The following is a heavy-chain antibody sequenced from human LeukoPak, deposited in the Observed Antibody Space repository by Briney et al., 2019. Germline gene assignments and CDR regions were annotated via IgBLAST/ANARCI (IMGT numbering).Heavy chain of an antibody. J-gene: IGHJ4*02. CDR3: ARSSNWVFDY. V-gene: IGHV4-38-2*01. CDR2: IYHSGFT. D-gene: IGHD7-27*01. Sequence: PSETLSLTCAVSGYSISSGYYWGWIRQPPGKGLEWIGTIYHSGFTYYNPSLKSRVTISVDTSKNQFSLNLSSVTAADTAVYYCARSSNWVFDYWGQGTLVTVSS. CDR1: GYSISSGYY.